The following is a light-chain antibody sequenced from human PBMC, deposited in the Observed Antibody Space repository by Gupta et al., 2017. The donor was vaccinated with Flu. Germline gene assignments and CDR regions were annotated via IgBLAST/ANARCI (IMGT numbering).Light chain of an antibody. CDR2: EAS. V-gene: IGKV3-20*01. Sequence: EMGLTQSPDPVALSPGERATISCRASRVVSSNFLSWYQQKPGQAPRLLMSEASHRATCIPDRFRGSGSGTEFTLTISSLEPGAVGVYYCQQFGTIPFTFGPGTKVDIK. CDR3: QQFGTIPFT. J-gene: IGKJ3*01. CDR1: RVVSSNF.